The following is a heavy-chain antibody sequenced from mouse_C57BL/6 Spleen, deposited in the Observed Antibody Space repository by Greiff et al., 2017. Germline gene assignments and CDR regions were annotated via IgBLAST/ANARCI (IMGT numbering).Heavy chain of an antibody. Sequence: QVQLQQSGPELVKPGASVKISCKASGYAFSSSWMNWVKQRPGKGLEWIGRIYPGDGDTNYNGEFKGKATLTADKSSSTAYMQLSSLTSEDSAVYFCARDGSSLYWYFDVWGTGTTVTVSS. D-gene: IGHD1-1*01. J-gene: IGHJ1*03. CDR1: GYAFSSSW. V-gene: IGHV1-82*01. CDR3: ARDGSSLYWYFDV. CDR2: IYPGDGDT.